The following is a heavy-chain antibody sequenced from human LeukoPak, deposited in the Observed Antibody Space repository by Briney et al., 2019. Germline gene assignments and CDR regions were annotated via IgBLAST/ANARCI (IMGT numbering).Heavy chain of an antibody. V-gene: IGHV3-21*04. J-gene: IGHJ4*02. CDR2: ISSSSRYI. CDR3: AKGSASYYYDW. CDR1: GFTFNTYS. D-gene: IGHD3-3*01. Sequence: PGGSLRLSCAASGFTFNTYSMNWVPHAPGKGLEWVSSISSSSRYIYYTDSVKGRFTISRDNAKNSLFLQVNSLRADDTAVYFCAKGSASYYYDWWGQGTLVTVSS.